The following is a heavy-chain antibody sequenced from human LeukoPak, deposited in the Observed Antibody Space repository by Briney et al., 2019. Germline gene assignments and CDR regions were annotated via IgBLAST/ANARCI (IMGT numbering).Heavy chain of an antibody. D-gene: IGHD2-2*01. V-gene: IGHV6-1*01. J-gene: IGHJ5*02. CDR3: ARRLTQYDCFDP. CDR1: GDSVSSNSAA. Sequence: SQTLSLTCAISGDSVSSNSAAWNWIKQSPSRGLEWLGRTFYRSKWYNDYAVSVRGRITVNPDTSKNQFSLHLNSVTPEDTAVYYCARRLTQYDCFDPWGQGILVTVSS. CDR2: TFYRSKWYN.